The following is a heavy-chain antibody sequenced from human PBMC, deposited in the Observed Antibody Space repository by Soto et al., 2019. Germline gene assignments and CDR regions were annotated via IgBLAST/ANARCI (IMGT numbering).Heavy chain of an antibody. V-gene: IGHV3-30-3*01. J-gene: IGHJ4*02. CDR2: ISYDGSNK. CDR3: ARDLYYYGSGSYNWFDY. D-gene: IGHD3-10*01. CDR1: GFTFSSYA. Sequence: QVQLVESGGGVVQPGRSLRLSCAASGFTFSSYAMHWVRQAPGKGLEWVAVISYDGSNKYYADSVKGRFTISRDNSKNTLYLQMNSLRAEDTAVYYCARDLYYYGSGSYNWFDYWGQGTLVTVSS.